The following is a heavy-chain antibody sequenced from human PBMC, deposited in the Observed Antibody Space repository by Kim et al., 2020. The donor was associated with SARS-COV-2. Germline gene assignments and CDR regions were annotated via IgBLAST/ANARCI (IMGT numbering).Heavy chain of an antibody. D-gene: IGHD2-15*01. CDR2: IWNDGTNE. Sequence: GGSLRLSCAASGFTFNTYIMHWVRQAPGKGLEWVAVIWNDGTNERYGDSVKGRFTISRDNSKNTLYLQMNSLRVEDTAMYYCSREAGWSDYWGQGTLVTVSS. CDR1: GFTFNTYI. CDR3: SREAGWSDY. V-gene: IGHV3-33*01. J-gene: IGHJ4*02.